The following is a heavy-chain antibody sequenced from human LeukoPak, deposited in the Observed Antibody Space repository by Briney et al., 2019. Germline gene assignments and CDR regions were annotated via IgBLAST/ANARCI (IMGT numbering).Heavy chain of an antibody. V-gene: IGHV4-39*01. CDR1: GGSISSSSYY. CDR3: ARGGMTTATPIDY. Sequence: SETLSLTCTVSGGSISSSSYYWGWIRQPPGKGLEWIGSIYYSGSTYYNPSLKSRVTISVDTSKNQFSLKLSSVTAADTAVYYCARGGMTTATPIDYSGQGTLVTVSS. J-gene: IGHJ4*02. CDR2: IYYSGST. D-gene: IGHD4-17*01.